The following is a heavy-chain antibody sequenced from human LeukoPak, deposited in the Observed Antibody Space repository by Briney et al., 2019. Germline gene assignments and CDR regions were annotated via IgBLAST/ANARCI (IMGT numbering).Heavy chain of an antibody. CDR3: ARDRGYDYVWGSYRYAGAFDI. CDR2: IKQGGSEK. Sequence: PGGSLRLSCAASGFTFSSYWMSWVRQAPGKGLEWVANIKQGGSEKYYVDSVKGRFTISRDNVKNSLYLQMNSLRAEDTAVYYCARDRGYDYVWGSYRYAGAFDIWGQGTMVTVSS. D-gene: IGHD3-16*02. CDR1: GFTFSSYW. J-gene: IGHJ3*02. V-gene: IGHV3-7*01.